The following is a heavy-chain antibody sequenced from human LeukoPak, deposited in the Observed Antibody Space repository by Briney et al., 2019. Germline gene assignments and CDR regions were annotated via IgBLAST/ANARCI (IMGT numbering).Heavy chain of an antibody. CDR3: ARFGTYPVHVSYSYYYMDV. V-gene: IGHV4-59*11. CDR1: GDSITAHY. J-gene: IGHJ6*03. CDR2: VYYTGTT. D-gene: IGHD1-26*01. Sequence: SETLSLTCTVSGDSITAHYWSWIRRPPGKGLEYIGDVYYTGTTNYNPSLKSRVTMSVDTSKNQFSLRLTSVIAADTAVYYCARFGTYPVHVSYSYYYMDVWGKGTTVTVSS.